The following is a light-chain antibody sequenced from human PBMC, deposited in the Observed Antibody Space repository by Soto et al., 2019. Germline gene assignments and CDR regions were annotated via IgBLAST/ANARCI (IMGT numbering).Light chain of an antibody. CDR2: DAY. CDR1: QSVSRR. CDR3: FTYNSYSLLT. Sequence: DIQMTQSPSTLSASVGDRITITCRASQSVSRRLAWFQQKQGKAPNLLIYDAYSLESGLPSRFRGRGSGTEFTLTIRSLQPDACATYYCFTYNSYSLLTFAYGTKL. V-gene: IGKV1-5*01. J-gene: IGKJ2*01.